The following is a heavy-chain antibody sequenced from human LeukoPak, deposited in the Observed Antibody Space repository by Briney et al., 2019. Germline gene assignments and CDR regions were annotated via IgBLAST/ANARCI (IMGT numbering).Heavy chain of an antibody. D-gene: IGHD1-1*01. CDR3: ARDHNYAFDN. Sequence: GGSLRLSCTASGFPFIEYSMIWFRQAPGKGLEWISYIGIDSGNTKYADSVRGRFTTSADKAKNSLYLQMNSLRVEDTAVYYCARDHNYAFDNWGQGTLVSVAS. CDR2: IGIDSGNT. V-gene: IGHV3-11*06. J-gene: IGHJ4*02. CDR1: GFPFIEYS.